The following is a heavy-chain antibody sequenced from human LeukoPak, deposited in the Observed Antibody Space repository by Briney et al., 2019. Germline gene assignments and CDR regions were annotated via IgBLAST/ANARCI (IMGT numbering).Heavy chain of an antibody. J-gene: IGHJ4*02. Sequence: PGGSLRLSCAASGFSLSNSAMSWVRQAPGKGLEWLSLIVASSGSTFYADSVKGRFTISRDNSKNTLYLQMNSLKADDTAEYYFAKGAFDFNGVGYFDYWGQGTLVTVSS. CDR3: AKGAFDFNGVGYFDY. D-gene: IGHD3-3*01. CDR2: IVASSGST. V-gene: IGHV3-23*01. CDR1: GFSLSNSA.